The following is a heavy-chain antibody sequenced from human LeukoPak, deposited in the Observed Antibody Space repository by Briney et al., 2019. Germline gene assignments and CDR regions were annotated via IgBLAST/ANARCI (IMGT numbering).Heavy chain of an antibody. CDR2: IYYSGST. Sequence: SEALSLTCTVSGGSLSSHYWSWIRQPPGKGLEWIGYIYYSGSTNYNPSLKSRVTTSVDTSKNQFSLKLSSVTAADTAVYYCARESHSSGYLNAFDIWSQGTMVTVSS. CDR3: ARESHSSGYLNAFDI. D-gene: IGHD3-22*01. J-gene: IGHJ3*02. CDR1: GGSLSSHY. V-gene: IGHV4-59*11.